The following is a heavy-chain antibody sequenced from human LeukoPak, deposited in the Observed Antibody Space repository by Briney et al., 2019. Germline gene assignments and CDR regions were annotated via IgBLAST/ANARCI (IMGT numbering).Heavy chain of an antibody. V-gene: IGHV3-30*04. CDR3: ARVGRGYSFKVYYFDY. J-gene: IGHJ4*02. Sequence: GGSLRLSCAASGFTLSGYAIHWVRQAPGKGLEWVAVISYDGSNKFYADSVKGRFTISRDNSNNTLFLQMNSLRAEDTAVYYCARVGRGYSFKVYYFDYWGQGTLVTVSS. D-gene: IGHD5-18*01. CDR2: ISYDGSNK. CDR1: GFTLSGYA.